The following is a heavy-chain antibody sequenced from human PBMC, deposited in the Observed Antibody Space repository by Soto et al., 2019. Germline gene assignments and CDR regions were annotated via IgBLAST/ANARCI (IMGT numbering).Heavy chain of an antibody. CDR3: VKEANPFINTLVVLIFDY. CDR2: ISRDGRST. J-gene: IGHJ4*02. D-gene: IGHD3-22*01. CDR1: GFTFSMHS. V-gene: IGHV3-64D*08. Sequence: EVQLVESGGGFVQPGGSLRLSCSASGFTFSMHSMHWVRQTPGKALEYVSAISRDGRSTFYADSVKGRFTISRDNSKNTLYLRMNSLRSDDTAVYYCVKEANPFINTLVVLIFDYWGQGTQVTVSS.